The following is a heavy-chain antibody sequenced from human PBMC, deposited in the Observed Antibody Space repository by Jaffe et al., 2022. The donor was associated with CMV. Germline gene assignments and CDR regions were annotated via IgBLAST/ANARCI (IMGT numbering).Heavy chain of an antibody. CDR3: ARVVAVVRFLEWPRGAYYFDY. V-gene: IGHV4-4*02. J-gene: IGHJ4*02. CDR2: IYHSGST. Sequence: QVQLQESGPGLVKPSGTLSLTCAVSGGSISSSNWWSWVRQPPGKGLEWIGEIYHSGSTNYNPSLKSRVTISVDKSKNQFSLKLSSVTAADTAVYYCARVVAVVRFLEWPRGAYYFDYWGQGTLVTVSS. CDR1: GGSISSSNW. D-gene: IGHD3-3*01.